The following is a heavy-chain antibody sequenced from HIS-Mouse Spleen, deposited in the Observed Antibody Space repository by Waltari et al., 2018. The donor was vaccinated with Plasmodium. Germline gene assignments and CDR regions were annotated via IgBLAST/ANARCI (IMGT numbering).Heavy chain of an antibody. CDR3: ARVLGYKAAAGTFVEYFQH. CDR2: INPNSGGT. D-gene: IGHD6-13*01. CDR1: GYTFTGYY. Sequence: QVQLVQSGAEVKKPGASVKVSCKASGYTFTGYYMHRVRPAPGPGLEWMGWINPNSGGTNYAQKFQGRVTMTRDTSISTAYMELSRLRSDDTAVYYCARVLGYKAAAGTFVEYFQHWGQGTLVTVSS. J-gene: IGHJ1*01. V-gene: IGHV1-2*02.